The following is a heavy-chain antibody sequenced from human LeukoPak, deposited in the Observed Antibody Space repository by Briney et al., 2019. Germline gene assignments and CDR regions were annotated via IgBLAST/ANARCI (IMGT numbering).Heavy chain of an antibody. CDR2: ISGSGSTI. CDR1: GFTFSTYE. J-gene: IGHJ4*02. D-gene: IGHD2-21*02. CDR3: ARYCGGDCYYDY. V-gene: IGHV3-48*03. Sequence: GGSLRLSCAASGFTFSTYEMNWVRQAPGKGLEWVSFISGSGSTIFYADSVKGRFTISRDNPKNSLYLQMNSLRADDTAVYYCARYCGGDCYYDYWGQGTLVTVFS.